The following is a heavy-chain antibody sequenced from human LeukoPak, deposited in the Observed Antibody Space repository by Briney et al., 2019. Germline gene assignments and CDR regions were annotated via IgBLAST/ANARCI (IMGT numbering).Heavy chain of an antibody. CDR2: ISAYNGNT. D-gene: IGHD6-6*01. J-gene: IGHJ4*02. V-gene: IGHV1-18*01. Sequence: ASVKVSCKASGYTFTSYGISWVRQAPGQGLEWMGWISAYNGNTNYAQKLQGRVTMTTDTSTSTAYMELRSLRSDDTAVYYCARESEGSSSYYFDYWGQGTLVTVSS. CDR1: GYTFTSYG. CDR3: ARESEGSSSYYFDY.